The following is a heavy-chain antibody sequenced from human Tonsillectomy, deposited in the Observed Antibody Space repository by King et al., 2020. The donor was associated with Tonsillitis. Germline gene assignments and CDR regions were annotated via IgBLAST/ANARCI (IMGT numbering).Heavy chain of an antibody. J-gene: IGHJ6*02. V-gene: IGHV3-30*18. Sequence: VQLVESGGGVVQPGRSLRLSCAASGFTFRSYGMHWVRQAPGKGLEWVAVISYDGSNKYCADSVKGRFTLSRYNSKNTLYLQMNSLRSEDTAVYYCAKYGVGCCSCGTCYSFYGMDVWGQGTTVTASS. D-gene: IGHD2-15*01. CDR2: ISYDGSNK. CDR1: GFTFRSYG. CDR3: AKYGVGCCSCGTCYSFYGMDV.